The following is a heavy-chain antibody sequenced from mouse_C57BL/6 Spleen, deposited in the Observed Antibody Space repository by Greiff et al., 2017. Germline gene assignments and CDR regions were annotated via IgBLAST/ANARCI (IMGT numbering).Heavy chain of an antibody. V-gene: IGHV1-22*01. D-gene: IGHD2-14*01. CDR3: ARGVYEYRTVLGY. CDR2: INPNNGGT. CDR1: GYTFTDYN. J-gene: IGHJ3*01. Sequence: EVQLQQSGPELVKPGASVKMSCKASGYTFTDYNMHWVKQSHGKSLEWIGYINPNNGGTSYNEKFKGKATLTVNKSSSTAYMQLRSLTSEESAVYDCARGVYEYRTVLGYRGEGNLVTVSA.